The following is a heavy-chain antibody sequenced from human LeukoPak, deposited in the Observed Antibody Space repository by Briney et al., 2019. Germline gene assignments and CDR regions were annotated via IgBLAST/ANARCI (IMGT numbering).Heavy chain of an antibody. CDR1: GGSINSYY. D-gene: IGHD1-26*01. Sequence: PSETLSLTCTVSGGSINSYYWSWIRRPPGKGLEWIGSVYYRGNTNYNPSLQSRLSISVDTSKNQFSLSLNSVTAADTAVYYCARVSHSWPWVFFDPWGRGTLVTVSS. J-gene: IGHJ2*01. V-gene: IGHV4-59*01. CDR2: VYYRGNT. CDR3: ARVSHSWPWVFFDP.